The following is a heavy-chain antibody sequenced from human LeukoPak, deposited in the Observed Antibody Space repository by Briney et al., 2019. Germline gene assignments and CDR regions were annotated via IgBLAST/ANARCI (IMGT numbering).Heavy chain of an antibody. V-gene: IGHV4-30-4*08. D-gene: IGHD3-3*01. CDR2: IYYSGST. Sequence: TPSETLSLTCTVSGGSISSGDYYWSWIPKPPGKGLEWIGYIYYSGSTYYNPSLKSRVTISVDTSKNQFSLKLSSVTATDTAVYYCARGVTIFGVVIMGAFDIWGQGTMVTVSS. CDR3: ARGVTIFGVVIMGAFDI. J-gene: IGHJ3*02. CDR1: GGSISSGDYY.